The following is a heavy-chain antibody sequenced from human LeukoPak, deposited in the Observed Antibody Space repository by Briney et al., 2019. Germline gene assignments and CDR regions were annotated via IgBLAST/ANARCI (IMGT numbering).Heavy chain of an antibody. CDR3: AKRLGDPRAFDY. D-gene: IGHD2-21*02. Sequence: SGGSLRLSCAASGFTFSNYAMSWVRQAPGKGLEWVSGISGTSGTINYAAPVKGRFTISRDNSKNTLYLQTNSLRVDDMAVYYCAKRLGDPRAFDYWGQGTLVTVSS. V-gene: IGHV3-23*01. CDR1: GFTFSNYA. CDR2: ISGTSGTI. J-gene: IGHJ4*02.